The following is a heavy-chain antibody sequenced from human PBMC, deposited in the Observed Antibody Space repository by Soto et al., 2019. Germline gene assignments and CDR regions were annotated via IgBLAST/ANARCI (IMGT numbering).Heavy chain of an antibody. Sequence: VSLRLSCAASGFTFSSYGMNWVRQAPGKGLEWVSALSGSGDTTYYADSVRGRFSISRDNSKNTLYLQMSSLRGEDTAVYYCAKGTQFFYYYAMDVWGQGTTVTVSS. CDR2: LSGSGDTT. CDR1: GFTFSSYG. J-gene: IGHJ6*02. V-gene: IGHV3-23*01. CDR3: AKGTQFFYYYAMDV.